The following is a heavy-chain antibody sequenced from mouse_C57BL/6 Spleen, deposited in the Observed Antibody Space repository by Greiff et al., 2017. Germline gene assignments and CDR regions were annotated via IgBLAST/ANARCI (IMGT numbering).Heavy chain of an antibody. CDR1: GYTFTSYW. CDR2: INPSSGYT. D-gene: IGHD1-1*01. CDR3: AKTPITKGGAPDY. Sequence: QVQLQQSGAELAKPGASVKLSCKASGYTFTSYWMHWVKQRPGQGLEWIGYINPSSGYTKYNQKFKDKATLTADKSSSTAYMQLGSLTYEDSAVYYCAKTPITKGGAPDYWGQGTTLTVSS. J-gene: IGHJ2*01. V-gene: IGHV1-7*01.